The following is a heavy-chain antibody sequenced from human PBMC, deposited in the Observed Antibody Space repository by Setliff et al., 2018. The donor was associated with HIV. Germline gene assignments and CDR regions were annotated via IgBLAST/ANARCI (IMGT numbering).Heavy chain of an antibody. V-gene: IGHV5-51*01. CDR2: IFPGDSDT. D-gene: IGHD5-18*01. CDR1: GYSFTRYW. J-gene: IGHJ4*02. CDR3: ARHPIHTYGYGAFDY. Sequence: PGESLKISCQGSGYSFTRYWIGWVRQMPGKGLEWMGIIFPGDSDTRFSPSFQGQVSLSVDTSISTAYLQWNSLKASDTAIYYCARHPIHTYGYGAFDYWGQGTLVTVSS.